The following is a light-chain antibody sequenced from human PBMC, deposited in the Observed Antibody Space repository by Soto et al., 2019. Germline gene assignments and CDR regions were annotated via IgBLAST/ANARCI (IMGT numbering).Light chain of an antibody. Sequence: QSALTQPASVSGSPGQSITISCTGTSSDVGGYNYVSWYQQHPGKAPKVIIYEVSHRPSGVSNRFSGSKSGSTASLTISGLHTEDEADYYCSSYTTSTTWVFGGGTKVTVL. CDR3: SSYTTSTTWV. CDR1: SSDVGGYNY. J-gene: IGLJ3*02. V-gene: IGLV2-14*01. CDR2: EVS.